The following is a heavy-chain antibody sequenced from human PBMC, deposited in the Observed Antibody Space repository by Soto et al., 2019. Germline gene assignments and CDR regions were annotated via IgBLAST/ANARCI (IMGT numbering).Heavy chain of an antibody. D-gene: IGHD5-18*01. CDR2: IYYSGST. CDR3: ARGRGDTAMAWYY. V-gene: IGHV4-59*01. Sequence: SETLSLTCTVAGGSISSFYWSWIRQPPGKGLEWIGYIYYSGSTNYNPSLKSRVTISVDTSKNQFSLKLSSVTAADTAVYYCARGRGDTAMAWYYWGQGTLVTVSS. J-gene: IGHJ4*02. CDR1: GGSISSFY.